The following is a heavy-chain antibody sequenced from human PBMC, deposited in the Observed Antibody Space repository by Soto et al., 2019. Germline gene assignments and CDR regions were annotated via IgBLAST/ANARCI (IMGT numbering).Heavy chain of an antibody. V-gene: IGHV3-23*01. J-gene: IGHJ4*02. CDR1: GFTFNTFA. D-gene: IGHD5-12*01. CDR2: LSGSGSLS. CDR3: ARYSGGALDS. Sequence: EVLLLESGGGLVQPGGSLRLSCAASGFTFNTFAMTWVRQAPGKGLEWVSALSGSGSLSYYADSVKGRFTISRDNSKNTMYLRMSNLGVDETAVYFCARYSGGALDSWGQGTRVTVAS.